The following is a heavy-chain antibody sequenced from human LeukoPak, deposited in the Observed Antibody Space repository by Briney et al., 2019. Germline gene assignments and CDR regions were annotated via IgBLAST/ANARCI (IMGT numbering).Heavy chain of an antibody. CDR2: IYTSGIT. CDR1: GGSISIYY. V-gene: IGHV4-4*07. CDR3: AKAFNYYDSSGTRWYFDL. D-gene: IGHD3-22*01. Sequence: SETLSLTCTVSGGSISIYYWSWIRQPAGKGLEWIGRIYTSGITNYNPSLKSRVTMSVATSKNQFSLRLRSVTAADTAVYYCAKAFNYYDSSGTRWYFDLWGRGTLVTVSS. J-gene: IGHJ2*01.